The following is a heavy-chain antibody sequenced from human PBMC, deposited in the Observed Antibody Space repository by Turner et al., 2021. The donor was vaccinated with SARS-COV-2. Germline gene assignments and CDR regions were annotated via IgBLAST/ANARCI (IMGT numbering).Heavy chain of an antibody. J-gene: IGHJ2*01. Sequence: EVQLVESGGGWVQPGGSLRLAGEACGFTFSSYWMTWVRQAPGKGLEWVANINQDGSEKSYGDSVKGRFTISRDNAKNSLYLQMNSLRAEDTAVYYCAKDDWLGRGYWYFDLWGRGTLVTVSS. CDR2: INQDGSEK. D-gene: IGHD3-9*01. CDR1: GFTFSSYW. CDR3: AKDDWLGRGYWYFDL. V-gene: IGHV3-7*01.